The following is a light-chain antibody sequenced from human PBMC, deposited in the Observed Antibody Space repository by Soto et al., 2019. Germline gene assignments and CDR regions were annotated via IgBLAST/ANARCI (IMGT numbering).Light chain of an antibody. J-gene: IGLJ2*01. Sequence: QLVLTQPVSVSGSPGQSITISCTGTSSDVGSYNFVSWYQQHPGKTPKVIIYEGTKRPAGVSDRLSGSKSGNTASLTISGLQAEDEADYYCCSYAGNGTLKFGGGTKVTVL. CDR3: CSYAGNGTLK. CDR1: SSDVGSYNF. CDR2: EGT. V-gene: IGLV2-23*01.